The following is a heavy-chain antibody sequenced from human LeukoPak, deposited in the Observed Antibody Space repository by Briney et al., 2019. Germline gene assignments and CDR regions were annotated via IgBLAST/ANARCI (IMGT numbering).Heavy chain of an antibody. Sequence: PSETLSLTCTVSGGSISGSSYYWGWIRQPPGKGLEWIGSIYYSGSTYYNPSLKSRVTISVDTSKNQFSLKLSSVTAADTAVYYCARDPLTMVRGAADNNFDYWGQGTLVTVSS. CDR2: IYYSGST. CDR3: ARDPLTMVRGAADNNFDY. D-gene: IGHD3-10*01. CDR1: GGSISGSSYY. J-gene: IGHJ4*02. V-gene: IGHV4-39*07.